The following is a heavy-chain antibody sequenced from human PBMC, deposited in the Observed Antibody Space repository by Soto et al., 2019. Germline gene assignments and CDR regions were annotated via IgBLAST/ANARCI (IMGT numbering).Heavy chain of an antibody. CDR3: ARNVPVRGGMDV. D-gene: IGHD3-10*01. Sequence: EVQLVESGGGLVQPGGSLRLSCAASGFTFSSYSMNWVRQAPGKGLEWVSYISSSSSTIYYADSVKGRFTISRDNAKNSLYLPMNSLRDEDTAVYYCARNVPVRGGMDVWGQGTTVTVSS. V-gene: IGHV3-48*02. CDR2: ISSSSSTI. CDR1: GFTFSSYS. J-gene: IGHJ6*02.